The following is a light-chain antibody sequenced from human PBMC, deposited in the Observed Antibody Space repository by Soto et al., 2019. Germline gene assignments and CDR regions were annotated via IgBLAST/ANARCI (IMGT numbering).Light chain of an antibody. CDR2: DVS. Sequence: QSALTQPASVSGSPGQSITISCTGTSSDVGGYNYVSWYQQHPGKAPKLMIYDVSNRPSGVYNRFSGSKSGNTASLTISGVQAEDEADYYCSSYTSSSTVVFGGGTKVTVL. CDR3: SSYTSSSTVV. CDR1: SSDVGGYNY. J-gene: IGLJ2*01. V-gene: IGLV2-14*01.